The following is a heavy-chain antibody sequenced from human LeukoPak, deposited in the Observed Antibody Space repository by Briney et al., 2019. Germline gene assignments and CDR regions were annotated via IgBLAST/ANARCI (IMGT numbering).Heavy chain of an antibody. Sequence: SETLSLTCTVSGGSISNYYWSWIRQPPGKGLEWIGYISYSGSTNYFPSLKSRVTMSLDTSKNQFSLKLSSVTAADTAVYYCARDRYYYDSSGYYQLDYWGQGTLVTVSS. D-gene: IGHD3-22*01. CDR3: ARDRYYYDSSGYYQLDY. V-gene: IGHV4-59*12. J-gene: IGHJ4*02. CDR1: GGSISNYY. CDR2: ISYSGST.